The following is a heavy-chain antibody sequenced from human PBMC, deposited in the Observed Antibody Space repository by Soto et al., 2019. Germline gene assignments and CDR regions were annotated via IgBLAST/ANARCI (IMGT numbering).Heavy chain of an antibody. CDR2: IYYSGST. CDR1: GGSISSYY. J-gene: IGHJ5*02. CDR3: ARGSRKYNWNDEDWFDP. Sequence: QVQLQESGPGLVKPSETLSLTCTVSGGSISSYYWSWIRQPPGKGLEWIGYIYYSGSTNYNPSLKSRVTISVDTSKNQFSLKLSSVTAADTAVYYCARGSRKYNWNDEDWFDPWGQGTLVTVSS. V-gene: IGHV4-59*01. D-gene: IGHD1-1*01.